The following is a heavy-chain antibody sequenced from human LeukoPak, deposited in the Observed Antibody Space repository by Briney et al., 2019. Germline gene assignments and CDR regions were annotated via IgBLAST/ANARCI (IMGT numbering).Heavy chain of an antibody. D-gene: IGHD3-22*01. Sequence: RPGGSLRLSCAASGFIFSSYPLNWVRQAPGKGLEWVSTISGDSSYIQYADSVKGRFTISRDNAKNTLFLQMNSLRAEDTAAYYCARSVYDSGGYYRVLDYWGQGTLVTVSS. CDR2: ISGDSSYI. CDR1: GFIFSSYP. CDR3: ARSVYDSGGYYRVLDY. V-gene: IGHV3-21*01. J-gene: IGHJ4*02.